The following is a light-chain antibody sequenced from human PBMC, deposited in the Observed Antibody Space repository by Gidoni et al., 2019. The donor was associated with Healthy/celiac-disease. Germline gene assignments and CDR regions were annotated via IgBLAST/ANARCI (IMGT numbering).Light chain of an antibody. J-gene: IGLJ3*02. CDR1: SNNVGNQG. CDR3: SAWDSSLSAWV. CDR2: RNN. Sequence: QAGLTQPPSVSQGLRQTATLTCTGNSNNVGNQGAAWLQQHQGHPPKLLSYRNNNRPSGISERLSASRSGNTASLTITGLQPEDEADYYCSAWDSSLSAWVFGGGTKLTVL. V-gene: IGLV10-54*01.